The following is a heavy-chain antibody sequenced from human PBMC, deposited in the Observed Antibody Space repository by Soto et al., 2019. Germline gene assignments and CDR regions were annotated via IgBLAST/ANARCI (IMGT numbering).Heavy chain of an antibody. CDR2: IYYSGST. Sequence: SETLSLTCTVSGGSISSSSYYWGWIRQPPGKGLEWIGSIYYSGSTYYNPSLKSRVTISVDTSKNQFSLKLSSVTAADTAVYYCARLSAPWGAARPAGLMDVWGKGTTVTVSS. CDR3: ARLSAPWGAARPAGLMDV. CDR1: GGSISSSSYY. J-gene: IGHJ6*03. D-gene: IGHD6-6*01. V-gene: IGHV4-39*01.